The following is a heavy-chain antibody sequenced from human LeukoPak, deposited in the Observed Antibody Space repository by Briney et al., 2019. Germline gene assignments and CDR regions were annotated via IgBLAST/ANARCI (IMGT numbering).Heavy chain of an antibody. CDR2: IYYSGTT. D-gene: IGHD3-16*01. CDR3: ASERLAGGY. CDR1: GGSIGRYY. V-gene: IGHV4-59*01. J-gene: IGHJ4*02. Sequence: SETLSLTCTVSGGSIGRYYWNWIRQPPGKGLEWIGYIYYSGTTNYNPSLKSRVTISVDTSKNQFSLKLSSVTAADTAVYYCASERLAGGYWGQGTLVTLSS.